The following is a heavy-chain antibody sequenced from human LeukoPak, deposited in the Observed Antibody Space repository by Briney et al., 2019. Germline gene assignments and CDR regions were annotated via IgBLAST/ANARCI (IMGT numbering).Heavy chain of an antibody. V-gene: IGHV4-61*01. J-gene: IGHJ5*02. CDR3: ARGFGDWGLSWFDP. Sequence: SETLSLTCTVSGGSVSSGSYYWSWIRQPPGKGLEWIGYIYYSGSAKYNPSLKSRVTISVDTSKNQFSLKLTSVTAAGTAVYYCARGFGDWGLSWFDPWGQGTLVTVSS. D-gene: IGHD3-10*01. CDR1: GGSVSSGSYY. CDR2: IYYSGSA.